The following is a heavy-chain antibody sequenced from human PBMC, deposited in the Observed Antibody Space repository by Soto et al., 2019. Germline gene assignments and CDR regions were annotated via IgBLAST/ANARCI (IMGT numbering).Heavy chain of an antibody. Sequence: GGSLRLSCAASGFTFSSYAMSWVRQAPGKGLEWVSAISGSGGSTYYADSVKGRFTISRDNSKNTLYLQMNSLRAEDTAVYYCAKDGPVKGGSGSLPSDWGQGTLVTVSS. J-gene: IGHJ4*02. V-gene: IGHV3-23*01. CDR1: GFTFSSYA. CDR2: ISGSGGST. D-gene: IGHD3-10*01. CDR3: AKDGPVKGGSGSLPSD.